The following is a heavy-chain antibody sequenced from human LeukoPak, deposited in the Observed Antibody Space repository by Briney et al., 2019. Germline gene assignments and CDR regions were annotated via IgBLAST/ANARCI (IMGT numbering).Heavy chain of an antibody. D-gene: IGHD1-14*01. V-gene: IGHV3-74*01. Sequence: GGSLRLSCAASGFTFRTYWMHWVRQAPGKGLLWVSRINTDGSGTIYADSVKGRFTISRDNSKNTLNLQMNSLRAEDTAVYYCARDFGNYFGYWGQGTLVTVSS. CDR2: INTDGSGT. CDR1: GFTFRTYW. CDR3: ARDFGNYFGY. J-gene: IGHJ4*02.